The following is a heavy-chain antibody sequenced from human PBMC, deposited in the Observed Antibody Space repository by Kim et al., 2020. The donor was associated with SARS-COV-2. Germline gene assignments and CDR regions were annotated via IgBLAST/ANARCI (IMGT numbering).Heavy chain of an antibody. V-gene: IGHV3-15*01. CDR3: TTTRRRGTEPPDY. J-gene: IGHJ4*01. Sequence: GGSLRLSCAASGFTFSNAWMSWVRQAPGKGLEWVGRIKSKTDGGTTDYAAPVKGRFTISRDDSKNKLHLQINSLKTEDTAEYSSTTTRRRGTEPPDYWG. CDR2: IKSKTDGGTT. CDR1: GFTFSNAW. D-gene: IGHD3-10*01.